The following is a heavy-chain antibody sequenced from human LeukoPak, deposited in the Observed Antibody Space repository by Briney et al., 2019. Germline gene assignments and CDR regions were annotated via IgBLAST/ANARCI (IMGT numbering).Heavy chain of an antibody. CDR3: ARSGAYYGDLLTY. Sequence: SETLSLTCTVSGDSVSSGSYYWSWIRQPPGKGLVWIGYMYNSGSTNYNPSLKSRVTISVDTSKNQLSLKLSSVTAADTAVYYCARSGAYYGDLLTYWGQGTLVTVSS. CDR2: MYNSGST. CDR1: GDSVSSGSYY. J-gene: IGHJ4*02. V-gene: IGHV4-61*01. D-gene: IGHD4-17*01.